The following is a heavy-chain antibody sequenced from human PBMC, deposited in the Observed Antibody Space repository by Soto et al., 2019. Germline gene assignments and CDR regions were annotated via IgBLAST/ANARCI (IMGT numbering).Heavy chain of an antibody. V-gene: IGHV4-31*03. CDR2: IYYSGGT. CDR1: GGSISSGGYY. CDR3: ARDRGGHGWFDP. Sequence: KPSETLSLTCTVSGGSISSGGYYWSWIRQHPGKGLEYIGYIYYSGGTYSNPSLRSRVTISVDTSKNQFSLKLSSVTAADTAVYYCARDRGGHGWFDPWGQGTLVTVSS. D-gene: IGHD5-12*01. J-gene: IGHJ5*02.